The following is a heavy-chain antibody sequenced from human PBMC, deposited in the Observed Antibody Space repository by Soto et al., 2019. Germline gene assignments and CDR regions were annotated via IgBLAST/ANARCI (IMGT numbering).Heavy chain of an antibody. CDR1: GLTFRSYG. V-gene: IGHV3-33*01. Sequence: GGSLRLSCAASGLTFRSYGMHWVRQAPGKGLEWVAVIWYDGSNKYYADSVKGRFTISRDNSKNTLYLQMNSLRAEDTAVYYCARSPVRVTMVRGVFVDGMDVWGQGTTVTVSS. CDR3: ARSPVRVTMVRGVFVDGMDV. J-gene: IGHJ6*02. D-gene: IGHD3-10*01. CDR2: IWYDGSNK.